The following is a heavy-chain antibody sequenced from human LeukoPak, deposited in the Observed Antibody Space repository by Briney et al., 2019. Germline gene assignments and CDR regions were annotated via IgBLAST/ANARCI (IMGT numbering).Heavy chain of an antibody. D-gene: IGHD3-10*01. Sequence: PGGSLRLSRAASGFTVSSNYMSWVRQAPGKGLEWVSVIYSGGSTYYADSVKGRFTISRDNSKNTLYLQMNSLRAEDTAVYYCARDQTLYGSGSYLDYWGQGTLVTVSS. CDR1: GFTVSSNY. CDR2: IYSGGST. V-gene: IGHV3-53*01. J-gene: IGHJ4*02. CDR3: ARDQTLYGSGSYLDY.